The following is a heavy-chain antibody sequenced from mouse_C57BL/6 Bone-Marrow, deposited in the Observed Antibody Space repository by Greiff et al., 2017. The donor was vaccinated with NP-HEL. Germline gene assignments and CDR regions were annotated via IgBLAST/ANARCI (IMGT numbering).Heavy chain of an antibody. CDR2: IDPETGGT. CDR3: TRGDYYGSSCFAY. CDR1: GYTFTDYE. V-gene: IGHV1-15*01. D-gene: IGHD1-1*01. J-gene: IGHJ3*01. Sequence: VKLMESGAELVRPGASVTLSCKASGYTFTDYEMHWVKQTPVHGLEWIGAIDPETGGTAYNQKFKGKAILTADKSSSTAYMELRSLTSEDSAVYYCTRGDYYGSSCFAYWGQGTLVTVSA.